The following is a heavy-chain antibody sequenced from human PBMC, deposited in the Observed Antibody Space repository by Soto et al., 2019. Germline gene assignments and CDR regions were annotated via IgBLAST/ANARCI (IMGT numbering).Heavy chain of an antibody. CDR3: ARDTVSYDFWSGYFRRGAYYYYGMDV. Sequence: QVQLVQSGAEVKKPGASVKVSCKASGYTFTSYAMHWVRQAPGQRLEWMGWINAGNGDTKYSQKFQGRVTITRDTSASTAYMELSSLRSEDTAVYYCARDTVSYDFWSGYFRRGAYYYYGMDVW. V-gene: IGHV1-3*01. J-gene: IGHJ6*01. D-gene: IGHD3-3*01. CDR2: INAGNGDT. CDR1: GYTFTSYA.